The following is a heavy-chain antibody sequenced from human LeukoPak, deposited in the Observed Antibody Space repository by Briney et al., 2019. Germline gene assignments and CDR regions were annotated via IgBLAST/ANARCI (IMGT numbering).Heavy chain of an antibody. Sequence: GGSLRLSCAASGFTFSSYGMHWVRQAPGKGLEWVSYISSSSSTIYYADSVKGRFTISRDNAKNSLYLQMNSLRAEDTAVYYCEREPATVGYYGMDVWGQGTTVTVSS. CDR2: ISSSSSTI. J-gene: IGHJ6*02. V-gene: IGHV3-48*04. D-gene: IGHD1-26*01. CDR3: EREPATVGYYGMDV. CDR1: GFTFSSYG.